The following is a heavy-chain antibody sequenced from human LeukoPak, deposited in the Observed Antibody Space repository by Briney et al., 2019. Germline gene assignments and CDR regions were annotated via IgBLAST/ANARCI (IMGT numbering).Heavy chain of an antibody. CDR2: IIPIFGTA. J-gene: IGHJ3*02. D-gene: IGHD6-19*01. CDR1: GGTFSSYA. CDR3: AGSVAGGGYDAFDI. V-gene: IGHV1-69*05. Sequence: ASVKVSCKASGGTFSSYAISWVRQAPGQGLEWMGRIIPIFGTANYAQKFQGRVTITTDESTSTAYMELSSLRSEDTAVYYCAGSVAGGGYDAFDIWGQGTMVTVSS.